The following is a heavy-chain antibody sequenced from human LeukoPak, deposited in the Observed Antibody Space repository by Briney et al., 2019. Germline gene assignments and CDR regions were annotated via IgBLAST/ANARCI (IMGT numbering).Heavy chain of an antibody. Sequence: GGSLRLSCAASGFRFSSYAMSWVRQAPGKGLEWVSAISGSGVSTYYADSVKGRFTVSRDNSKNTLYLQMGSLRAEDTAVYYCAKDERNWNYNLASQTYDWGQGTLVTVSS. CDR1: GFRFSSYA. D-gene: IGHD1-7*01. CDR3: AKDERNWNYNLASQTYD. V-gene: IGHV3-23*01. J-gene: IGHJ4*02. CDR2: ISGSGVST.